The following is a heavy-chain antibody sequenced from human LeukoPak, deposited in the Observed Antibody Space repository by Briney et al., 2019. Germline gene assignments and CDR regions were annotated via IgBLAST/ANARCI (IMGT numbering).Heavy chain of an antibody. D-gene: IGHD2-2*03. Sequence: PGGSLRLSCAASGFTFSSYWMHWVRQAPGKGLVWVSRINSDGSSTSYADSVKGRFTISRDNAKNTLYLQMNSLRAEDTAVYYCACFHGYCSSTSCSNFDYWGQGTLVTVSS. CDR2: INSDGSST. CDR1: GFTFSSYW. V-gene: IGHV3-74*01. J-gene: IGHJ4*02. CDR3: ACFHGYCSSTSCSNFDY.